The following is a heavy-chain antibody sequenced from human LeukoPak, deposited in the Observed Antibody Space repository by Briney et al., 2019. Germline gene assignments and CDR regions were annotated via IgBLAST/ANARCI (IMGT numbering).Heavy chain of an antibody. Sequence: GGSLRLSCAASGFTFSTYAISWVCEGPGKGLEWVSAIRPDGDRTYYTDSVRGRFTISLDKSKATVYLQINSLRVEDTPVYYCAREQSGTRGWYTVDYWGQGTLVTVSS. J-gene: IGHJ4*02. D-gene: IGHD6-19*01. CDR3: AREQSGTRGWYTVDY. V-gene: IGHV3-23*01. CDR2: IRPDGDRT. CDR1: GFTFSTYA.